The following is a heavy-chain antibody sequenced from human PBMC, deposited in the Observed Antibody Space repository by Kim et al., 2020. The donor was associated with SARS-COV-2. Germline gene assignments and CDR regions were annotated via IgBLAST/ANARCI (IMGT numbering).Heavy chain of an antibody. J-gene: IGHJ4*02. V-gene: IGHV3-23*01. Sequence: DSVKGRFTISRDNSKNTLYLQMNSLRAEDTAVYYCAKDPYGDYVSHFDYWGQGTLVTVSS. CDR3: AKDPYGDYVSHFDY. D-gene: IGHD4-17*01.